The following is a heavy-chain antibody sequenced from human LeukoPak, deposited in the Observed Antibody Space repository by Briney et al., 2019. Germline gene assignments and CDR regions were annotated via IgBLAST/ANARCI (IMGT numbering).Heavy chain of an antibody. V-gene: IGHV3-7*01. CDR3: ARDCSKTNCYADF. CDR2: IKQDGSEK. J-gene: IGHJ4*02. D-gene: IGHD2-2*01. CDR1: GFTFSSSW. Sequence: GGSLRLSCAASGFTFSSSWMSWVRQAPGKGLECVANIKQDGSEKYYVDSVKGRFTISRDNAKNSVYLQMGSLRAEDTAVYYCARDCSKTNCYADFWGRGPLVTVSS.